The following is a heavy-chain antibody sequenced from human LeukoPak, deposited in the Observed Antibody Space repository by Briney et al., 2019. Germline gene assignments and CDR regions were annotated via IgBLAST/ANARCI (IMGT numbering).Heavy chain of an antibody. Sequence: SETLSLTCTVSGGSISSSSYYWGWIRQPPGKGLEWIGSIYYSGSTYYNPSLKSRVTISVDTSKNQFSLKLSSVTAADTAVYYCARHTYYYDSSGSYYFDYWGQRTLVTVSS. D-gene: IGHD3-22*01. CDR3: ARHTYYYDSSGSYYFDY. CDR2: IYYSGST. J-gene: IGHJ4*02. CDR1: GGSISSSSYY. V-gene: IGHV4-39*01.